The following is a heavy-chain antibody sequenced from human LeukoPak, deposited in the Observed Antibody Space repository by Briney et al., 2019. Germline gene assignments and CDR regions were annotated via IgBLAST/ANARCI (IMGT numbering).Heavy chain of an antibody. CDR1: GDSVSSNSAV. CDR2: TYYRSKWYN. J-gene: IGHJ3*02. Sequence: SQTLSLTCTISGDSVSSNSAVWNWIRQSPSRGLEWLGRTYYRSKWYNDYAVSVKSRITIKPDTSKNQFSLQLNSATPEDTAVYYCARLGLGGAFDIWGQGTMVTVSS. CDR3: ARLGLGGAFDI. V-gene: IGHV6-1*01. D-gene: IGHD2-15*01.